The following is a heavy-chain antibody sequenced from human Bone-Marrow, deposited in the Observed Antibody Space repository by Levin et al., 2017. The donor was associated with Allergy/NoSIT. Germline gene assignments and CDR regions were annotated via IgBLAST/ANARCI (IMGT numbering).Heavy chain of an antibody. CDR1: GYTFTSYD. Sequence: ASVKVSCKASGYTFTSYDINWVRQATGQGLEWMGWMNPNSGNTGYAQKFQGRVTMTRNTSISTAYMELSSLRSEDTAVYYCARVRPPGYSYNRQPNWFDPWGQGTLVTVSS. CDR2: MNPNSGNT. D-gene: IGHD5-18*01. J-gene: IGHJ5*02. V-gene: IGHV1-8*01. CDR3: ARVRPPGYSYNRQPNWFDP.